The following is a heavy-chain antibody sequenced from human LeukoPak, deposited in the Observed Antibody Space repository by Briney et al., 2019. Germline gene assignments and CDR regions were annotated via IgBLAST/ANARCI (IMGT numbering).Heavy chain of an antibody. J-gene: IGHJ4*02. CDR1: GYSFSSYW. V-gene: IGHV5-51*01. CDR3: ARHLAAASGWRPQTLFDY. D-gene: IGHD6-13*01. Sequence: GESLKISCKGSGYSFSSYWIVWVRQMPGKGLEWMGMIYPGDSDTRYSPSFQGQVTISVDKSISTAYLQWSSLRASDTAMYYCARHLAAASGWRPQTLFDYWGQGTLVTVSS. CDR2: IYPGDSDT.